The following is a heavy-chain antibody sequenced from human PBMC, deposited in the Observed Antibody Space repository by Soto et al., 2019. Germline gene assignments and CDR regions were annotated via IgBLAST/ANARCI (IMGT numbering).Heavy chain of an antibody. V-gene: IGHV3-23*01. Sequence: EVQLLESGGSLVQPGESLRLSCAGSGFTFSSYAIGWVRQAPGKGLEWVSSISGSGDSTYYAGSVMGRFTISSDNSKSTQYLQMNSLRAEGTAVYYCAPASSGPFPNRFEPWGQGTLDTVSS. J-gene: IGHJ5*02. CDR2: ISGSGDST. D-gene: IGHD3-22*01. CDR3: APASSGPFPNRFEP. CDR1: GFTFSSYA.